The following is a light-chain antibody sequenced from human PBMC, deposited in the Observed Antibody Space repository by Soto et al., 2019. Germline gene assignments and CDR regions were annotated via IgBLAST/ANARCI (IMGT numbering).Light chain of an antibody. CDR3: QQANSFPIT. V-gene: IGKV1-33*01. Sequence: DIQMTQSPSSLSASVGDRVTITCQASQDVKNYLNWYQQKPGKAPKLLIYDASNLERGVPSRFSGSGSGTDFTLTISSLQPEDFATYYCQQANSFPITFGQGTRLEI. CDR2: DAS. J-gene: IGKJ5*01. CDR1: QDVKNY.